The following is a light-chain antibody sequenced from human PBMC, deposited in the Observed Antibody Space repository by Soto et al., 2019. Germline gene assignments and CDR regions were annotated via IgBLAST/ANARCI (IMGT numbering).Light chain of an antibody. J-gene: IGKJ4*01. CDR2: GAS. V-gene: IGKV3-20*01. CDR3: QQYGSSPLT. Sequence: EIVLTQSPGTLSLSPVERATLSCRGSQSVSSSYLAWYQQKPGQAPRLLIYGASSRATGIPDRFSGSGSGTGFTLTISRLEPEDFAVYYCQQYGSSPLTFGGGTKVEIK. CDR1: QSVSSSY.